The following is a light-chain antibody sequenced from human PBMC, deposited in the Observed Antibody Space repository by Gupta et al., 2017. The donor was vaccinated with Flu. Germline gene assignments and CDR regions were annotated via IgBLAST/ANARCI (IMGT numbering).Light chain of an antibody. V-gene: IGLV5-45*01. CDR2: YKSDSDK. Sequence: QALLTQPASLSASPGASASLNCTLRSGINVGMYRIYWYRQQPGSPPHLLLKYKSDSDKHQGSGVPSRFSGSKDASANAGILIISGLQSEDEADYYCMIWHSSAWVIGGGTKLTVL. CDR3: MIWHSSAWV. CDR1: SGINVGMYR. J-gene: IGLJ3*02.